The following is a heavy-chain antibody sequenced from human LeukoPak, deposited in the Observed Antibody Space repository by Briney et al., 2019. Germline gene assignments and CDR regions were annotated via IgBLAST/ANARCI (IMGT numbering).Heavy chain of an antibody. Sequence: SETLSLTCTVSGGSISSGNYFWSWIRQHPGKGLEWIGYIFYSGSTYYTPSLKSRVTISIDTSKNQFSLKLTSVTAVDTAIYYCARGIDYWGQGTLVTVSS. J-gene: IGHJ4*02. CDR3: ARGIDY. V-gene: IGHV4-31*03. CDR1: GGSISSGNYF. CDR2: IFYSGST.